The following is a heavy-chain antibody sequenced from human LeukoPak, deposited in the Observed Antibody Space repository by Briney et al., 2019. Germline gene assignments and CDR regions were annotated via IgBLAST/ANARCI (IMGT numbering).Heavy chain of an antibody. CDR3: ARYSSGWYDAFDI. CDR1: GFTFSSYS. V-gene: IGHV3-21*01. D-gene: IGHD6-19*01. Sequence: GGSLRLSCAASGFTFSSYSMNWVRQAPGKGVEWVSSISSSSSYIYYADSVKGRFTISRDNAKNSLYLQMNSLRAEDTAVYYCARYSSGWYDAFDIWGQGTMVTVSS. CDR2: ISSSSSYI. J-gene: IGHJ3*02.